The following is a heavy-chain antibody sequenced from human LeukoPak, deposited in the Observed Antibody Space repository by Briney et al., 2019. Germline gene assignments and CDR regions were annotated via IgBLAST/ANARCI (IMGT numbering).Heavy chain of an antibody. V-gene: IGHV4-34*01. CDR2: INHSGST. J-gene: IGHJ4*02. CDR1: GGSFSGYY. CDR3: ARGCYDSSGSHPYFDY. Sequence: SETLSLTCAVYGGSFSGYYWSWIRQPPGKGLEWIGEINHSGSTNYNPSLKSRVTISVDTSKNQFSLKLSSVTAADTAVYYCARGCYDSSGSHPYFDYWGQGTLSPSPQ. D-gene: IGHD3-22*01.